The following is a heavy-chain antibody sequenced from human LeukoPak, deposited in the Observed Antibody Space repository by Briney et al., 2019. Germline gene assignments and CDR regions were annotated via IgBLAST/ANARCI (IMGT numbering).Heavy chain of an antibody. J-gene: IGHJ3*02. D-gene: IGHD4-17*01. CDR2: ISSSNSYI. CDR3: ARAIDYGDYAFDI. CDR1: GFTFSSYS. Sequence: GGSLRLSCAASGFTFSSYSMNWVRQAPGKGLEWVSSISSSNSYIYYAGSVKGRFTFSRDNAKNSLYLQMNSLRVEDTAVYYCARAIDYGDYAFDIWGQGTMVTVSS. V-gene: IGHV3-21*01.